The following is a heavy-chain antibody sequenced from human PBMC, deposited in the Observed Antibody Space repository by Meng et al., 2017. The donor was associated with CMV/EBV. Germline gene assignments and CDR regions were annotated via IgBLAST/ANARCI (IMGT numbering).Heavy chain of an antibody. D-gene: IGHD4-11*01. CDR3: ARDRDGNYRYYYGLDV. CDR2: ISSSSSTI. V-gene: IGHV3-48*04. Sequence: GGSLRLSCAASGFTFSSYSMNWVRQAPGKGLEWVSYISSSSSTIYYADSVKGRFTISRDNAKNSLYLQMNSLRAEDTAVYYCARDRDGNYRYYYGLDVWGQGTTVTVSS. CDR1: GFTFSSYS. J-gene: IGHJ6*02.